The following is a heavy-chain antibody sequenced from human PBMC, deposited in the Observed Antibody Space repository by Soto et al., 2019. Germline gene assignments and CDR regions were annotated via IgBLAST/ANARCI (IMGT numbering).Heavy chain of an antibody. Sequence: QVQLVQSGAEVKKPGSSVKVSCKASGGTFSSYAISWVRQAPRQGLEWMGGIIPIFGTANYAQKFQGRVTITADESTSTAYMELSSLRSEDTAVYYCARDLGLPYVLAEDRAFDIWGQGTMVTVSS. CDR3: ARDLGLPYVLAEDRAFDI. D-gene: IGHD2-15*01. CDR1: GGTFSSYA. CDR2: IIPIFGTA. V-gene: IGHV1-69*01. J-gene: IGHJ3*02.